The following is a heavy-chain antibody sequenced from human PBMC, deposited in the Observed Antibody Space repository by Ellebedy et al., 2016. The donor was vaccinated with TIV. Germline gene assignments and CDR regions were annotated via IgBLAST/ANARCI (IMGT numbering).Heavy chain of an antibody. CDR2: VSGSGGNT. CDR3: ARGFLYSYYGFDA. V-gene: IGHV3-23*01. D-gene: IGHD2/OR15-2a*01. J-gene: IGHJ6*02. CDR1: GFTFRSYA. Sequence: GESLKISCAASGFTFRSYAMGWVRQTPGKGLEWVSSVSGSGGNTYYADSVKGRFTVSRENSKDTVYLKMNSLSPADTAVYFCARGFLYSYYGFDAWGQGTTVTVSS.